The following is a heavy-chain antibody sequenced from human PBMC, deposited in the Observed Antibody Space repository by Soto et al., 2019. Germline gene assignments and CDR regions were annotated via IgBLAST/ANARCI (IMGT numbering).Heavy chain of an antibody. J-gene: IGHJ6*02. V-gene: IGHV5-51*01. CDR2: IYPGDSDT. CDR3: ARPPYYYGSGSYLRPYYYGMDV. Sequence: WILKKPGKGLEWMGIIYPGDSDTRYSPSFQGQVTISADKSISTAYLQWSSLKASDTAMYYCARPPYYYGSGSYLRPYYYGMDVWGQGTTVTVSS. D-gene: IGHD3-10*01.